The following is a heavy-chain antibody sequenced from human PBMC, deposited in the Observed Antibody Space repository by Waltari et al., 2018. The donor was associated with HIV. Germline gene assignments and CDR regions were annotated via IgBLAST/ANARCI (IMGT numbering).Heavy chain of an antibody. D-gene: IGHD3-16*01. J-gene: IGHJ4*01. CDR3: ARSGIVRGRSYELLAF. Sequence: QVLLVQSGPEVKKPGASVTISCKASGYNFTSYTVHRGRQAPGRGLEWLGWINSGNGNSSYSPGFQDRLTMTRDISASTSYFVLSGLTSDDTSVYFCARSGIVRGRSYELLAFWGQGT. CDR2: INSGNGNS. CDR1: GYNFTSYT. V-gene: IGHV1-3*01.